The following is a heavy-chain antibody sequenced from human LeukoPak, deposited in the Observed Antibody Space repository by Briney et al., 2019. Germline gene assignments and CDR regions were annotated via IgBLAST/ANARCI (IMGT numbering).Heavy chain of an antibody. J-gene: IGHJ3*02. D-gene: IGHD2-15*01. V-gene: IGHV6-1*01. Sequence: SQTLSLTSAISGDSVSSNSVAWDWRRQSPSRGLEWLGRTYRGSKHYAGSVNSRITINPDTSKNQFSLQLNSVTPEDTAVYYCARGRDSAFDIWGQGTMVTVSS. CDR3: ARGRDSAFDI. CDR1: GDSVSSNSVA. CDR2: TYRGSK.